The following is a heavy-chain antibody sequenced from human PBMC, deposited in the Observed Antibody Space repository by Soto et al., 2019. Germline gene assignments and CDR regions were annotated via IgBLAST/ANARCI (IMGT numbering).Heavy chain of an antibody. CDR2: IDHSGST. CDR3: SSEWIHGY. V-gene: IGHV4-4*02. Sequence: QVQPQESGPGLVKPSGTLSLTCAVSGGSISSSKWWSWVRQPPGKGLEWIWEIDHSGSTNYNPSLMSRVTRSVAKSENQVSMKLNAVTDADTDVYYCSSEWIHGYWGQGTLVTVSS. D-gene: IGHD5-18*01. J-gene: IGHJ4*02. CDR1: GGSISSSKW.